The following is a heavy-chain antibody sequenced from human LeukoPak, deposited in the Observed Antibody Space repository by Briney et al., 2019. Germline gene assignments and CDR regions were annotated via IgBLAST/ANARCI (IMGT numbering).Heavy chain of an antibody. D-gene: IGHD5-18*01. CDR1: GGTFSSYA. J-gene: IGHJ5*02. CDR3: ASQDTAMVSGGDWFDP. Sequence: EASVKVSCKASGGTFSSYAISWVRPAPGQGLEWMGRIIPILGIANYAQKFQGRVTITADKSTSTAYMELSSLRSEDTAVYYCASQDTAMVSGGDWFDPWGQGTLVTVSS. V-gene: IGHV1-69*04. CDR2: IIPILGIA.